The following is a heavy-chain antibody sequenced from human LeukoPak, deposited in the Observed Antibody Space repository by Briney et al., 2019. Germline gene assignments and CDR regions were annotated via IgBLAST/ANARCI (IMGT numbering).Heavy chain of an antibody. V-gene: IGHV3-53*01. J-gene: IGHJ4*02. CDR1: GFTVSSNY. CDR3: ARSYDYGAIGYFDY. Sequence: GGSLRLSCAASGFTVSSNYMSWVRQAPGKGLKWVSVIYSGGSTYYADSVKGRFTISRDNSKNTLYLQMNSLRAEDTAVYYCARSYDYGAIGYFDYWGQGTLVTVSS. CDR2: IYSGGST. D-gene: IGHD3-16*01.